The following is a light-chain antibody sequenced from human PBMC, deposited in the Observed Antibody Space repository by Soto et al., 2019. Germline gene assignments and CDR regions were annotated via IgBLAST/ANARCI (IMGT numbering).Light chain of an antibody. Sequence: QLVLTQSPSASASLGASVKLTCTLRSWYSTYAIAWHQQQSEKGPRFLMKINYDGTHSKGDGFFDRFSGSSSGAERHLTISSLQSEDEADYYCQSLGTGIQVFGGGTKLIVL. J-gene: IGLJ3*02. CDR2: INYDGTH. CDR1: SWYSTYA. CDR3: QSLGTGIQV. V-gene: IGLV4-69*01.